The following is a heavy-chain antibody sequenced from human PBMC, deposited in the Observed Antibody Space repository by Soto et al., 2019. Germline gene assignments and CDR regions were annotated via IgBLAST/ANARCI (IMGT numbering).Heavy chain of an antibody. CDR2: IHSDGSST. D-gene: IGHD2-21*02. V-gene: IGHV3-74*01. CDR3: ARGDRGAFDL. J-gene: IGHJ3*01. CDR1: EFTFSYYW. Sequence: EVRLVESEGGLVQPGGSLSLSCAASEFTFSYYWMHWVRQAPGQGLLWVSRIHSDGSSTTYADSVKGRFTISRDNAKNTVALQMNSLRVEDTGVYFCARGDRGAFDLWGQGTMVTVSS.